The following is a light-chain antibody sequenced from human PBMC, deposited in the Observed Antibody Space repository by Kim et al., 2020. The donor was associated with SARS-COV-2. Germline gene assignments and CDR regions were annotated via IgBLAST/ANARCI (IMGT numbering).Light chain of an antibody. CDR2: GAS. Sequence: EIVLTQPPGTLSLSPGERATLSCRASQSLSSTYLAWYQQKPGQAPRLLIYGASSRATGIPDRFSGSGSGTDFTLTISRLEAEDFAVFYCQHYGSSVLTFGGGTKVDIK. J-gene: IGKJ4*01. CDR3: QHYGSSVLT. CDR1: QSLSSTY. V-gene: IGKV3-20*01.